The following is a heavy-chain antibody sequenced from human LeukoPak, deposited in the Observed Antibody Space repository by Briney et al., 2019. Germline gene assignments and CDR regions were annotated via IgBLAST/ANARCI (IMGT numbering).Heavy chain of an antibody. CDR2: INPNSGVT. D-gene: IGHD5/OR15-5a*01. CDR3: ARDTVSTIFRVDS. Sequence: ASVTVSCKASGYTFTGYYMHWVRQAPGQGLEWMGWINPNSGVTKYAQSFQGRVTMTRDTSISTAYMELSSLRSDDSAVYYCARDTVSTIFRVDSWGQGTLVTVSS. V-gene: IGHV1-2*02. J-gene: IGHJ4*02. CDR1: GYTFTGYY.